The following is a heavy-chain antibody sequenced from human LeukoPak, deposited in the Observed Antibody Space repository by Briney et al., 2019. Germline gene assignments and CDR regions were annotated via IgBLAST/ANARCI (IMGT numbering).Heavy chain of an antibody. V-gene: IGHV1-69*13. Sequence: SVKVSCKASGYTFTSYGISWVRQAPGQGLEWMGGIIPIFGTANYAQKFQGRVTITADESTSTAYMELSSLRSEDTAVYYCARRNRWELLLLDYWGQGTLVTVSS. CDR3: ARRNRWELLLLDY. J-gene: IGHJ4*02. CDR2: IIPIFGTA. CDR1: GYTFTSYG. D-gene: IGHD1-26*01.